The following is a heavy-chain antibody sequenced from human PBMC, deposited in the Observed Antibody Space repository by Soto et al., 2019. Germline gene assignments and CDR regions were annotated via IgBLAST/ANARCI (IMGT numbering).Heavy chain of an antibody. CDR3: ARKGIYYYYYGMDV. V-gene: IGHV1-3*01. J-gene: IGHJ6*02. Sequence: ASVKVSCKASGYTFTSYGISWVRQAPGQRLEWMGWINAGNGNTKYSQKFQGRVTITRDTSASTAYMELSSLRSEDTAVYYCARKGIYYYYYGMDVWGQGTTVTVSS. CDR2: INAGNGNT. CDR1: GYTFTSYG.